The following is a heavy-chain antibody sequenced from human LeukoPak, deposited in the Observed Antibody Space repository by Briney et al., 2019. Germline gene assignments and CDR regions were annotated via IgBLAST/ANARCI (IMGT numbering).Heavy chain of an antibody. J-gene: IGHJ4*02. CDR2: INEDGSNK. CDR3: TRVVVAVPGYFDYFDF. CDR1: GFSY. Sequence: GGSLRLSCTASGFSYMRWIRQAPGKGLEWVANINEDGSNKWHLGSVKGRFTVSRDNARNSLYLQMNSLRVEDTAVYYCTRVVVAVPGYFDYFDFWGQGVLVTVSS. V-gene: IGHV3-7*01. D-gene: IGHD6-19*01.